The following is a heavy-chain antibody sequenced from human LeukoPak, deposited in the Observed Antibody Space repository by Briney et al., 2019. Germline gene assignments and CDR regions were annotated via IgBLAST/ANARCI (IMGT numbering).Heavy chain of an antibody. J-gene: IGHJ4*02. V-gene: IGHV1-18*01. Sequence: ASVTVSCKASGYTFTSYGISWVRQAPGQGLEWMGWISAYNGNTNYAQKLQGRVTMTTDTSTSTAYMELRSLRSDDTAVYYCARVPDIVVVVAPIDYWGQGTLVTVSS. D-gene: IGHD2-15*01. CDR2: ISAYNGNT. CDR3: ARVPDIVVVVAPIDY. CDR1: GYTFTSYG.